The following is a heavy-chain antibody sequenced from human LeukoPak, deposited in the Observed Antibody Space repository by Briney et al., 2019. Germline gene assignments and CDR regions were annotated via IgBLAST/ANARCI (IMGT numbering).Heavy chain of an antibody. D-gene: IGHD2-15*01. CDR1: GGSISSSTYY. CDR2: IYYSGST. J-gene: IGHJ4*02. V-gene: IGHV4-39*02. CDR3: ARDQCSGANCQVALDY. Sequence: SETLSLTCTVSGGSISSSTYYWGWIRQPPGKGLEWIGSIYYSGSTYYNPSLKSRVTISVDTSKKQFSLKLSSVTAADTAVYYCARDQCSGANCQVALDYWGQGTLVTVSS.